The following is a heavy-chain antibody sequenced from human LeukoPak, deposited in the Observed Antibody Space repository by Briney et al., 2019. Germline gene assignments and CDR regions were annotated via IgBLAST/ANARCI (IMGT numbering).Heavy chain of an antibody. CDR1: GFDITTYA. D-gene: IGHD6-13*01. CDR3: ARCMVLSQGWCNWFDP. V-gene: IGHV3-23*01. CDR2: IRIGGGGT. Sequence: GGSLRLSCAASGFDITTYAMTWVRQAPAKGLEWVSSIRIGGGGTHYADSVKGRFTISRDNSENTLHLQMNNLRVEDTARYFCARCMVLSQGWCNWFDPWGKGTLVTVSS. J-gene: IGHJ5*02.